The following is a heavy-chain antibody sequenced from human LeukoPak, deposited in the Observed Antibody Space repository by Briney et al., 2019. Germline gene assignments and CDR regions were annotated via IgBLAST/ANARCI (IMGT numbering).Heavy chain of an antibody. CDR2: IYYSGST. CDR3: ARVESSSGYYGGVDY. D-gene: IGHD3-22*01. V-gene: IGHV4-61*08. J-gene: IGHJ4*02. Sequence: SETLSLTCTVSGGSSSSGAYYWGWIRQPPGKGLEWIGYIYYSGSTNYNPSLKSRVTISVDTSKNQFSLKLSSVTAADTAVYYCARVESSSGYYGGVDYWGQGTLVTVSS. CDR1: GGSSSSGAYY.